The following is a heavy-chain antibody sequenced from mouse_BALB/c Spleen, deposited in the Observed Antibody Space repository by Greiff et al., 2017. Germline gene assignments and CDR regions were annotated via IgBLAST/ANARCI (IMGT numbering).Heavy chain of an antibody. CDR1: GFTFNTYA. V-gene: IGHV10-1*02. Sequence: EVQRVESGGGLVQPKGSLKLSCAASGFTFNTYAMNWVRQAPGKGLEWVARIRSKSNNYATYYADSVKDRFTISRDDSQSMLYLQMNNLKTEDTAMYYCVIRYYAMDYWGQGTSVTVSS. CDR3: VIRYYAMDY. CDR2: IRSKSNNYAT. J-gene: IGHJ4*01.